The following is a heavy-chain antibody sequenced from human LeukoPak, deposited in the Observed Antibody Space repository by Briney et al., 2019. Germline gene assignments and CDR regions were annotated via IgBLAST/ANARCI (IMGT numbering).Heavy chain of an antibody. V-gene: IGHV4-61*01. CDR2: IYYSGST. CDR3: ARLAYLSDIRDYYFVVY. Sequence: KPSETLSFTCTVSGDSISCGICYWSWIRQPPGKGLECLAYIYYSGSTNDNPSLKSRVTISVDTSKNQFSLKVRSVTAADTAVYYCARLAYLSDIRDYYFVVYWGQGTLVTVSS. CDR1: GDSISCGICY. J-gene: IGHJ4*02. D-gene: IGHD3-22*01.